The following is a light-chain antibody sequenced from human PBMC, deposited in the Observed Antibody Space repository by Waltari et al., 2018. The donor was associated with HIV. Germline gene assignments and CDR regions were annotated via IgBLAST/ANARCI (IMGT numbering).Light chain of an antibody. V-gene: IGLV1-40*01. CDR3: QSYDTGLV. J-gene: IGLJ2*01. Sequence: QSVLTQPPSVSGAPGQRVTISCTGSSSNIGAGYDVHWYQHFPGTAPKLLIFGDSNRPSGVPDRFSGSKYGTSASLAITGLQAEDEADYYCQSYDTGLVFGGGTKLNVL. CDR2: GDS. CDR1: SSNIGAGYD.